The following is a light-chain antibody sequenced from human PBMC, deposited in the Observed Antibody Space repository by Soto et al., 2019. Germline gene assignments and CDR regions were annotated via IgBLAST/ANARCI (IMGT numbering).Light chain of an antibody. CDR1: QSVSSSY. Sequence: VLTHSLGALSLSPGERATLFGSAGQSVSSSYLAWYQQKPGQAPRLLIYGASSRATGIPDRFSGSGSGTDFTLTISRLEPEDFAVYYCQQYGSSRTFGQGTKV. CDR2: GAS. CDR3: QQYGSSRT. V-gene: IGKV3-20*01. J-gene: IGKJ1*01.